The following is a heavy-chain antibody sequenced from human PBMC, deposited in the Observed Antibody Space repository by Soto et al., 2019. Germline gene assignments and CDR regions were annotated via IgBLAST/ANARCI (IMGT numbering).Heavy chain of an antibody. CDR3: ASGACGGDCFDYYYYGRDV. D-gene: IGHD2-21*02. V-gene: IGHV3-11*01. CDR1: GFTFSDYY. J-gene: IGHJ6*02. CDR2: ISSRGSTI. Sequence: QVQLVESGGGLVKPGGSLRLSCAASGFTFSDYYMSWIRQAPGKGLEWVSYISSRGSTIYYGDSVKGRFTISRDNAKNSLYLQMNSLRAEDTAVYYCASGACGGDCFDYYYYGRDVWGQGTTVTVSS.